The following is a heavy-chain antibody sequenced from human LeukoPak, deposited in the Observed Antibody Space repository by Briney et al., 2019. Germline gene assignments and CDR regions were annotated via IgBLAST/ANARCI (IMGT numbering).Heavy chain of an antibody. CDR3: ARVLFYGYNSGDWFDP. V-gene: IGHV1-69*06. CDR1: GGTFSSYA. CDR2: IIPIFGTA. J-gene: IGHJ5*02. Sequence: ASVKVSCKASGGTFSSYAISWVRQAPGQGLEWMGGIIPIFGTANYAQKFQGRVTITADKSTSTAYMELSSLRSEDTAVYYCARVLFYGYNSGDWFDPWGQGTLVTVSS. D-gene: IGHD5-24*01.